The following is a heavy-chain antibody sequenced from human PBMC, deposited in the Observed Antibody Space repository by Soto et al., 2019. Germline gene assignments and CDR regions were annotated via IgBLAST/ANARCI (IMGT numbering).Heavy chain of an antibody. V-gene: IGHV3-15*07. CDR1: GFTFSNAW. D-gene: IGHD4-4*01. CDR3: TTGFSAVTTQYYYYGMDV. J-gene: IGHJ6*02. CDR2: IKSKTDGGTT. Sequence: GGSLRLSCAASGFTFSNAWMNWVRQAPGKGLEWVGRIKSKTDGGTTDYAAPVKGRFTISRDDSKNTLYLQMNSLKTEETAVYYCTTGFSAVTTQYYYYGMDVWGQGTTVTVSS.